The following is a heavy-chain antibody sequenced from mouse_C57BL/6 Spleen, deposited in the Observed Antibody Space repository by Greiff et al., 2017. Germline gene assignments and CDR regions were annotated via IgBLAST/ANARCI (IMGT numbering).Heavy chain of an antibody. CDR3: ARGNDYGRFAY. J-gene: IGHJ3*01. D-gene: IGHD2-4*01. CDR1: GYTFTSYD. V-gene: IGHV1-85*01. Sequence: VQLQQSGPELVKPGASVKLSCKASGYTFTSYDINWVKQRPGQGLAWIGWIYPSDGSTKYNEKFQGKATLTVDTSSSTAYMELHSLASDDSAVYFCARGNDYGRFAYWGQGTLVTVSA. CDR2: IYPSDGST.